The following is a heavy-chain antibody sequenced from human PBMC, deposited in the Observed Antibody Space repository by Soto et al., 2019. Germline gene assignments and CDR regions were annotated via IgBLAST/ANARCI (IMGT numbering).Heavy chain of an antibody. J-gene: IGHJ6*02. D-gene: IGHD3-10*01. CDR2: ISSSSSYI. CDR3: ARSAGDYYGMDV. V-gene: IGHV3-21*01. CDR1: VFTFISYN. Sequence: GWSLRLSCASSVFTFISYNMNWVRQAPGKGLECVSSISSSSSYIYYADSVKGRFTISRDNAKNSLYLQMNSLRAEDTAVYYCARSAGDYYGMDVWGQGTTVTVSS.